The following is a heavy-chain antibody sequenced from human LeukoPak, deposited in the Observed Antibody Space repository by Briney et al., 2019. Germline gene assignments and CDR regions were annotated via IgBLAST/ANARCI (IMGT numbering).Heavy chain of an antibody. V-gene: IGHV3-11*01. CDR3: ARRRDSIDY. CDR1: GFTLRDYY. J-gene: IGHJ4*02. D-gene: IGHD2-15*01. Sequence: GGSLRLSCAASGFTLRDYYMSLIRQAPGKGLEWVSYSSSSGTTIYYADSVKGRLAISRDNAKNSLYLQMNSLRAEDTAVYYCARRRDSIDYWGQGTLVTVSS. CDR2: SSSSGTTI.